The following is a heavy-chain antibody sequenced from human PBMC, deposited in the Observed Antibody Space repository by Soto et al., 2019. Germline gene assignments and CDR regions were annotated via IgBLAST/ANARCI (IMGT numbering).Heavy chain of an antibody. V-gene: IGHV4-4*02. J-gene: IGHJ6*03. CDR3: ASVLRDYYYYTMDV. Sequence: SETLSLTCAVSSGSISSNNWWSWVRQPPGKGLEWIGEIYHSGSTNYSPSFKSRVAISVDKSKDQFSLKLSSVTAADTAVYYCASVLRDYYYYTMDVWGKGTTVTVSS. CDR2: IYHSGST. CDR1: SGSISSNNW.